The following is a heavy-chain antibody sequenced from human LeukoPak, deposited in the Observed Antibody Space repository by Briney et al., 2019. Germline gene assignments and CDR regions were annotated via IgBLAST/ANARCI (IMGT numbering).Heavy chain of an antibody. Sequence: SVKVSCKASGGTFSSYAISLVRQAPGQGLEWMGGIIPIFGTANYEQKFQGRVTITTDDSTSAAYMELSSLRSEDTAVYYCAMSPTDFWSGYRSEYYYYYYMDVWGKGTTVTVSS. CDR2: IIPIFGTA. CDR1: GGTFSSYA. CDR3: AMSPTDFWSGYRSEYYYYYYMDV. V-gene: IGHV1-69*05. J-gene: IGHJ6*03. D-gene: IGHD3-3*01.